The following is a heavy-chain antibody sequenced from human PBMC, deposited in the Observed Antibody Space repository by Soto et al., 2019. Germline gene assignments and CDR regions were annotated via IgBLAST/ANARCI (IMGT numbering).Heavy chain of an antibody. CDR2: IIPIFGTA. D-gene: IGHD2-15*01. J-gene: IGHJ6*02. CDR3: ARTYCSGGSCYSPSPIGCYGMDV. V-gene: IGHV1-69*13. CDR1: GGTFSSYA. Sequence: SVKVSCKASGGTFSSYAISWVRQAPGQGLEWMGGIIPIFGTANYAQKFQGRVTITADESTSTAYMELSSLRSEDTAVYYCARTYCSGGSCYSPSPIGCYGMDVWGQGTTVTVSS.